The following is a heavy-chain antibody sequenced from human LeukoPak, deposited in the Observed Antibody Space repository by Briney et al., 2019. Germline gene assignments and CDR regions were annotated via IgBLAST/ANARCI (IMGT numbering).Heavy chain of an antibody. J-gene: IGHJ4*02. CDR3: ARPATGYCSSAGCHWDS. V-gene: IGHV3-21*01. D-gene: IGHD2-2*01. Sequence: GGSLRLSCAASGFTFSTHSMYWVRQAPGRGLEWVSSISASSNFIHYAESVRGRFTISRDNAKNSLYLQMNSLGAQDTAVYYCARPATGYCSSAGCHWDSWGQGTLVTVSS. CDR1: GFTFSTHS. CDR2: ISASSNFI.